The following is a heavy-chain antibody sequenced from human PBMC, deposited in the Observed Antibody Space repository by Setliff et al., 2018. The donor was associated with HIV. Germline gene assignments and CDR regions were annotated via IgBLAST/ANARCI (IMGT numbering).Heavy chain of an antibody. J-gene: IGHJ4*02. Sequence: PGGSLRLSCAASGFTFSNYNMNWVRQAPGKGLEWVSSISSSSSYIYYANSGKGRFTISRDNAKNSLYLQMSSLRAEDTAVYYCARDHEDSGWYVESVDYWGQGTLVTVSS. V-gene: IGHV3-21*01. CDR3: ARDHEDSGWYVESVDY. CDR2: ISSSSSYI. D-gene: IGHD6-19*01. CDR1: GFTFSNYN.